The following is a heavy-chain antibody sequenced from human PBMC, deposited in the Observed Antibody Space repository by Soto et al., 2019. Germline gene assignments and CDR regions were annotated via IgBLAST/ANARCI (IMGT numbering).Heavy chain of an antibody. Sequence: SETLSLTCAVYGGSFSGYYWSWIRQPPGKGLEWIGEINHSGSTNYNPSLKSRVTISVDTSKNQFSLKLSSVTAADTAVYYCARVGKRWSSGWKFDYWGQGTLVTVSS. D-gene: IGHD6-19*01. V-gene: IGHV4-34*01. J-gene: IGHJ4*02. CDR1: GGSFSGYY. CDR2: INHSGST. CDR3: ARVGKRWSSGWKFDY.